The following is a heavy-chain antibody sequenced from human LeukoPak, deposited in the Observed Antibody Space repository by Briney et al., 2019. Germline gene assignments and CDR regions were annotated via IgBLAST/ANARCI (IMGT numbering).Heavy chain of an antibody. Sequence: SVKVSCKASGGTFSSYAISWARQAPGQGLEWMGGIIPIFGTANYAQKFQGRVTITADESTSTAYMELSSLRSEDTAVYYCASTAGVLLWFGESFGDDAFDIWGQGTMVTVSS. V-gene: IGHV1-69*13. J-gene: IGHJ3*02. D-gene: IGHD3-10*01. CDR3: ASTAGVLLWFGESFGDDAFDI. CDR2: IIPIFGTA. CDR1: GGTFSSYA.